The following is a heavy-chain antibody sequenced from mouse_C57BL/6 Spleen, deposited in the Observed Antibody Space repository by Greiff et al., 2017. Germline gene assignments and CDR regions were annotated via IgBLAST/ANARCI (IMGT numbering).Heavy chain of an antibody. CDR1: GYSITSCYY. V-gene: IGHV3-6*01. J-gene: IGHJ3*01. CDR3: ARQLTGIAY. D-gene: IGHD4-1*01. Sequence: EVQLQESGPGLVKPSQSLSLTCSVTGYSITSCYYWNWIRQFPGNKLEWMGYISYDGSNNYNPSLKKRISITRDTSKNQFFLKLNSVTTEDTATYYCARQLTGIAYWGQGTLVTVSA. CDR2: ISYDGSN.